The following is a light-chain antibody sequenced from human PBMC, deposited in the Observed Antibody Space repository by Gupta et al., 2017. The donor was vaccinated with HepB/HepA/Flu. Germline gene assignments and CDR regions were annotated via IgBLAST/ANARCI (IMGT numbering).Light chain of an antibody. CDR3: QQSYNTPRT. Sequence: DIQLTQSPSSLSASAGERVTITCRASQSISSYLNWYQQKPGKAPKLLIYDASSMQSGVPSRFSGSGSGTDFTLTISSLQPEDFATYYCQQSYNTPRTFGQGTKVEIK. V-gene: IGKV1-39*01. CDR1: QSISSY. J-gene: IGKJ1*01. CDR2: DAS.